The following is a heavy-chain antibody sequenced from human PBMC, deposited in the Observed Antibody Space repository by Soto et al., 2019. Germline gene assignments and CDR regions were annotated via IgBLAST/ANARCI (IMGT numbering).Heavy chain of an antibody. J-gene: IGHJ4*02. CDR1: GGSISGYY. D-gene: IGHD3-10*01. V-gene: IGHV4-59*08. CDR3: ARHNYGSGSTYCDY. Sequence: PSETLSLTCTVSGGSISGYYCSWIRQPPGRGLEWIGYIYSSGSTNYNPSLKSRVTISVDTSKNQFSLKLNSMTAADTAVYYWARHNYGSGSTYCDYWGQGTLVTVS. CDR2: IYSSGST.